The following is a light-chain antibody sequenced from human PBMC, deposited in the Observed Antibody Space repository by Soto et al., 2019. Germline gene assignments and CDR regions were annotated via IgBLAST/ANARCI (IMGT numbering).Light chain of an antibody. V-gene: IGKV3-11*01. CDR3: QQRSNWPRLT. CDR1: QNVSSY. J-gene: IGKJ4*01. CDR2: DAS. Sequence: EIVLTQSPATLSLSPGERATLSCRASQNVSSYLAWYQQKPGQAPRLLIYDASNRAIGIPARFSGSGSGTEFTLPISSIQPEDFAVYFCQQRSNWPRLTFGGGTKVEI.